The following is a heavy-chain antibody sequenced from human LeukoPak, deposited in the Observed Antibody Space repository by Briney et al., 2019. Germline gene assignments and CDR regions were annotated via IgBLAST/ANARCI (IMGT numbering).Heavy chain of an antibody. CDR3: ARDHYYYDSSGYYDY. Sequence: GSSVKVSCKASGGTFSSYAISWVRQAPGQGLEWMGGIIPIFGTANYAQKFQGRVTITADESTSTAYMELSSLRSEDTAVYYCARDHYYYDSSGYYDYWGQGTLVTASS. CDR2: IIPIFGTA. J-gene: IGHJ4*02. D-gene: IGHD3-22*01. CDR1: GGTFSSYA. V-gene: IGHV1-69*01.